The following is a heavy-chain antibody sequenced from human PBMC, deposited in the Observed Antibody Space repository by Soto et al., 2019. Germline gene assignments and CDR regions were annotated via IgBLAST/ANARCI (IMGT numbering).Heavy chain of an antibody. D-gene: IGHD3-9*01. V-gene: IGHV3-30-3*01. CDR2: MSSDGTTI. J-gene: IGHJ6*02. CDR3: ARAGFHFGMDV. Sequence: QVQLLESGEGVVQPGRSLRLSCAASAFTFSDFAMHWVRQAPGKGLEWVAVMSSDGTTIYYAGSVKGRFTISRDNFKSTLYLQMNSLRPDDTAVYYCARAGFHFGMDVWGLGTTVTVS. CDR1: AFTFSDFA.